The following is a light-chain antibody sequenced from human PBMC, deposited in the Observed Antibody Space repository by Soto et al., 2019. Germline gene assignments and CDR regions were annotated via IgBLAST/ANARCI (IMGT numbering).Light chain of an antibody. CDR3: HQRSSWPPA. CDR2: DAS. J-gene: IGKJ1*01. CDR1: QSVSSF. V-gene: IGKV3-11*01. Sequence: DIVLTQSPATLSLSPGDRATLSCRASQSVSSFLTWYQQKPGQAPRLLIYDASNRATGIPARFSGSGSGTDFTLTISSLEPEDFAVYYCHQRSSWPPAFGQGTKVEIK.